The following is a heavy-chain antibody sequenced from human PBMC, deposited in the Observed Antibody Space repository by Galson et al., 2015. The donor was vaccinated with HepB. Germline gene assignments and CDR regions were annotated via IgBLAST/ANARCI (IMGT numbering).Heavy chain of an antibody. D-gene: IGHD6-13*01. CDR3: TTQGSSWYLGFFKR. Sequence: SLRLSCAVSGLTFNNALMSWVRQAPGKGLEWVSRIKSRTDGGTTDYAAPVKGRFTVSRDDSNNTLYLQMNSLKTEDTAMYYCTTQGSSWYLGFFKRWGQGTLVTVSS. J-gene: IGHJ1*01. CDR1: GLTFNNAL. CDR2: IKSRTDGGTT. V-gene: IGHV3-15*01.